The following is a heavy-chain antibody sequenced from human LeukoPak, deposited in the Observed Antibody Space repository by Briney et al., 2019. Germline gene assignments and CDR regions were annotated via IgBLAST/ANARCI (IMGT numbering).Heavy chain of an antibody. Sequence: GASVKVSCKASGYTLTGYYMHWVRQAPGLGLEWMGWINPNSGVTKYAQNFQGWVTMTRDTSITTVFMELSRLRSDDTGVYYCARVANRYVYASGDQGTLVTVSS. CDR2: INPNSGVT. D-gene: IGHD3-16*01. CDR1: GYTLTGYY. J-gene: IGHJ4*02. CDR3: ARVANRYVYAS. V-gene: IGHV1-2*04.